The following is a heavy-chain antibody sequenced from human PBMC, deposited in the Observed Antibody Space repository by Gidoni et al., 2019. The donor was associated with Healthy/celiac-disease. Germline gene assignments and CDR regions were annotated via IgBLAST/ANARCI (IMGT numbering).Heavy chain of an antibody. CDR3: ARDYISNRWSPLNWFDP. Sequence: EVQLVESGGGLVQPGGSLRLSCAASGFTFSSYWMHWVRQAPGKGLVWVSRINSDGSSTSYADSVKGRFTISRDNAKNTLYLQMNSLRAEDTAVYYCARDYISNRWSPLNWFDPWGQGTLVTVSS. V-gene: IGHV3-74*01. D-gene: IGHD2-15*01. J-gene: IGHJ5*02. CDR1: GFTFSSYW. CDR2: INSDGSST.